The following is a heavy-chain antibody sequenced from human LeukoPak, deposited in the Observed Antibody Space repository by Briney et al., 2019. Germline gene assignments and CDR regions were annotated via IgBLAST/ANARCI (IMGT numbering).Heavy chain of an antibody. J-gene: IGHJ5*02. CDR3: AKDIVVVPAVVRAPFDP. Sequence: GGSLRLSCAASGFTLSSYGMHWVRQAPGKGLEWVAVISYDGSNKYYADSVKGRFTISRDNSKNTLYLQMNSLRAEDTAVYYCAKDIVVVPAVVRAPFDPWGQGTLVTVSS. D-gene: IGHD2-2*01. CDR2: ISYDGSNK. CDR1: GFTLSSYG. V-gene: IGHV3-30*18.